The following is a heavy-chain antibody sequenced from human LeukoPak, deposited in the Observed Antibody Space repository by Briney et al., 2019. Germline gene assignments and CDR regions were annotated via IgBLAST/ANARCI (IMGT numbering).Heavy chain of an antibody. J-gene: IGHJ5*02. D-gene: IGHD4-17*01. CDR2: IRDSGET. CDR1: GFSVSNYY. CDR3: ARDRAVTQDWVEFDP. V-gene: IGHV3-66*03. Sequence: GGSLRLSCAGSGFSVSNYYMSWVRQAPGKGLEWVSLIRDSGETFYADSVKGRFTISRDNSENTMYLQMNRLRVEDTAVYFCARDRAVTQDWVEFDPWGQGTLVTVSS.